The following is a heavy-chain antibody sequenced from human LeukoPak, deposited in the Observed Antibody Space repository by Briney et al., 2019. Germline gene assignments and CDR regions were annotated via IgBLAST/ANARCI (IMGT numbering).Heavy chain of an antibody. CDR2: IYSGGST. CDR3: ARSSAILTGYHDCYYYMDV. CDR1: GFTVSSNY. Sequence: GGSLRLSCAASGFTVSSNYMSWVRQAPGKGLEWVSVIYSGGSTYYADSVKGRFTISRDNSKNTLYLQMNSLRAEDTAVYYCARSSAILTGYHDCYYYMDVWGKGTTVTVSS. V-gene: IGHV3-66*02. J-gene: IGHJ6*03. D-gene: IGHD3-9*01.